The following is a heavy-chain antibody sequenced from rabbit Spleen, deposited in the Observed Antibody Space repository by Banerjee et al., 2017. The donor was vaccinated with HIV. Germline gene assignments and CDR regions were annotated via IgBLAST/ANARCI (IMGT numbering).Heavy chain of an antibody. J-gene: IGHJ4*01. CDR1: GFSFSSSYY. Sequence: QSLEESGGDLVKPGASLTLTCTASGFSFSSSYYICWVRQAPGKGLEWIACIYAGSSGSTYYASWAIGRFTVSKTSSTTVTLHMTSLTAADTATYFCARDTVDAGYAGYGYATLHYFDLWGPGTLVTVS. V-gene: IGHV1S40*01. CDR3: ARDTVDAGYAGYGYATLHYFDL. D-gene: IGHD6-1*01. CDR2: IYAGSSGST.